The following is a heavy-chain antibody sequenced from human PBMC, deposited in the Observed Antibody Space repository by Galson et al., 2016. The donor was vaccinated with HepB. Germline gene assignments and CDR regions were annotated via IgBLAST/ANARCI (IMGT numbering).Heavy chain of an antibody. D-gene: IGHD3-10*01. J-gene: IGHJ6*02. CDR1: GFTFSSYS. Sequence: SLRLSCAASGFTFSSYSMNWVRQAPGKGLEWVSGIHWSGDSTAYADSVKGRFTMYRDDARNSLYLQMSSLRVEDTALYQCARGLVGSGMDVWGQGTTVTVSS. CDR2: IHWSGDST. CDR3: ARGLVGSGMDV. V-gene: IGHV3-20*01.